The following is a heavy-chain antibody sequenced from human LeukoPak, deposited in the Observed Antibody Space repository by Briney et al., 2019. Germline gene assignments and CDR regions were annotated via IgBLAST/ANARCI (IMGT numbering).Heavy chain of an antibody. CDR1: GFTFSNYA. D-gene: IGHD4-17*01. Sequence: GGSLRLSCEASGFTFSNYAMGWVRQAPGKGLEWVSAISGSGDGTYYAGSVKGRFTISRDNSKNTLYLQMNSLRAEDTAVYYCARDKGLRSLDSWGQGTLVTVSS. CDR2: ISGSGDGT. V-gene: IGHV3-23*01. J-gene: IGHJ4*02. CDR3: ARDKGLRSLDS.